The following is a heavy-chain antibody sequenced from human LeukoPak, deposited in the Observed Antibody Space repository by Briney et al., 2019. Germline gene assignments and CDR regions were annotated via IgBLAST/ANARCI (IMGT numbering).Heavy chain of an antibody. J-gene: IGHJ4*02. CDR2: IIPILGIA. Sequence: ASVKVSCKASGGTFSSYAISWVRQAPGQGLEWMGRIIPILGIANYAQKFQGRVTITADKSTSTAYMELSSLRSEDTAVYYCARVGIAVAAGDYWGQGTLVTVSS. CDR1: GGTFSSYA. CDR3: ARVGIAVAAGDY. V-gene: IGHV1-69*04. D-gene: IGHD6-19*01.